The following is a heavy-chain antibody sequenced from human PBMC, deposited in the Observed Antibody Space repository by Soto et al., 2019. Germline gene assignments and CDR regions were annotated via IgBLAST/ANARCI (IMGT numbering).Heavy chain of an antibody. Sequence: ASVKVSCKASGYTFTGYYMHWVRQAPGQGLEWMGWINPNSGGTNYAQKFQGWVTMTRDTSISTAYVELSRLRSDDTAVYYCAREVSYYDSGGPTYGMDVWGQGTTVTVSS. J-gene: IGHJ6*02. CDR3: AREVSYYDSGGPTYGMDV. D-gene: IGHD3-22*01. CDR2: INPNSGGT. CDR1: GYTFTGYY. V-gene: IGHV1-2*04.